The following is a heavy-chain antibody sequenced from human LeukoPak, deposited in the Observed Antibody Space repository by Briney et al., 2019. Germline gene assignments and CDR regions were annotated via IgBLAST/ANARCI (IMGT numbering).Heavy chain of an antibody. V-gene: IGHV4-31*03. D-gene: IGHD3-10*01. Sequence: PSQTLSLTCTVSGGSISSGGYYWSWIRQHPGKGLEWIGYTYYSGSTYYNPSLKSRVTILVDTSKNQFSLKLSSVTAADTAVYYCAREAVTMVRGVIITYYFDYWGQGTLVTVSS. CDR3: AREAVTMVRGVIITYYFDY. J-gene: IGHJ4*02. CDR2: TYYSGST. CDR1: GGSISSGGYY.